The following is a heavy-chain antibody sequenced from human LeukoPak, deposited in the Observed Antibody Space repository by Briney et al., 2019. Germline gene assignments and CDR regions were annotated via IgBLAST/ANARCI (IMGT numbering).Heavy chain of an antibody. CDR2: ISGSGDST. CDR1: GFTFSTYW. J-gene: IGHJ4*02. CDR3: AKEGGYFDWPFTFDY. V-gene: IGHV3-23*01. D-gene: IGHD3-9*01. Sequence: GGSLRLSCAASGFTFSTYWMHWVRQAPGKGLEWVSGISGSGDSTYSADSVKGRFTISRDNSKNTLYLHMNSLRAEDTAVYYCAKEGGYFDWPFTFDYWGQGTLVTVSS.